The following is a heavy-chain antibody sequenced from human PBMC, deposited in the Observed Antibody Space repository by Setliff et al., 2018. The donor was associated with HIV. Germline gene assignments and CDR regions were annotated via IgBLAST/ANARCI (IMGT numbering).Heavy chain of an antibody. CDR1: GGSISTYY. D-gene: IGHD4-17*01. Sequence: SETLSLTCTVSGGSISTYYWSWIRQPPGKGLEWIGSIYFTGSSDNNPSLKSRVTLSVDTSKHQFSLKLSSVTAAATAVYYCARVQMAYAAFDVWGQGTMVTVSS. CDR3: ARVQMAYAAFDV. J-gene: IGHJ3*01. CDR2: IYFTGSS. V-gene: IGHV4-59*01.